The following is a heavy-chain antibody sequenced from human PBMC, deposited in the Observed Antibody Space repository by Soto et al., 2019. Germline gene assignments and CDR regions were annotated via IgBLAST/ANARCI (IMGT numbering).Heavy chain of an antibody. J-gene: IGHJ4*02. D-gene: IGHD6-13*01. CDR1: GGSISSYY. V-gene: IGHV4-59*12. Sequence: SETLSLTCTVSGGSISSYYWSWIRQPPGKGLEWIGYFYYSGSTNYNPSLKRRFSISVDTSKNQFSLQLSSVTVADTAVYYCARDFKRYSSPPDPLEYWGLGTLVPVSS. CDR2: FYYSGST. CDR3: ARDFKRYSSPPDPLEY.